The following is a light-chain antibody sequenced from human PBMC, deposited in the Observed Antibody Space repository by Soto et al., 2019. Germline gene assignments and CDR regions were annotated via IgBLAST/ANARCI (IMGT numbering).Light chain of an antibody. CDR2: DAS. J-gene: IGKJ4*01. Sequence: EIVLTQSPATLSLSPGERATLSCRASQSVSSYLAWYQQKPGQAPRLLIYDASNRATGIPARFSGSGSGTDFTPPTSSPEPEDFAVYYSQQRSNRGLTFRGGTHVHIK. CDR3: QQRSNRGLT. CDR1: QSVSSY. V-gene: IGKV3-11*01.